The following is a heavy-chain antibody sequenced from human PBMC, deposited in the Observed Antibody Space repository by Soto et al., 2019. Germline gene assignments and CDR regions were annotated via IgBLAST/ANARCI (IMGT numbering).Heavy chain of an antibody. J-gene: IGHJ4*02. Sequence: GASVKVSCKASGGTLSSYAISWVRQAPGQGLEWMGGIIPIFGTANYAQKFQGRVTITADESTSTAYMELSSLRSEDTAVYYCRYYDSSGYSSSWYYFDYWGQGTLVT. CDR1: GGTLSSYA. D-gene: IGHD3-22*01. CDR2: IIPIFGTA. V-gene: IGHV1-69*13. CDR3: RYYDSSGYSSSWYYFDY.